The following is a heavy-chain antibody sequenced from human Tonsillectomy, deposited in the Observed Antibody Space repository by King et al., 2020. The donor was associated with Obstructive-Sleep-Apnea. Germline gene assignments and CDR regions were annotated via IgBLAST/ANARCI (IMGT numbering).Heavy chain of an antibody. CDR3: ARTMATIPIFDY. CDR2: IYYSGST. V-gene: IGHV4-59*01. CDR1: GGSISSYY. J-gene: IGHJ4*02. D-gene: IGHD5-24*01. Sequence: GRGRPAGTLSLTCTVSGGSISSYYWSWIRQPPGKGLEWIGYIYYSGSTNYNPSLKRRVTISVDTSKNQVSLKLSSVTAADTAVYYCARTMATIPIFDYWGQGTLVTVSS.